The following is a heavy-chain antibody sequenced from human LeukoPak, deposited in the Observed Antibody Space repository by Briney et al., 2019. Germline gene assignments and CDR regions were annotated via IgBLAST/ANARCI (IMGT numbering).Heavy chain of an antibody. Sequence: GASVKVSCKASGYSFSGYGMLWVRQAPGQGLEYMGWINTNTGNPTYAQGFTGRFVFSLDTSVNTAYMQISSLMAEDTAVYYCARAGAARLSHDYWGQGTLVTVSS. CDR3: ARAGAARLSHDY. V-gene: IGHV7-4-1*02. J-gene: IGHJ4*02. CDR1: GYSFSGYG. CDR2: INTNTGNP. D-gene: IGHD6-6*01.